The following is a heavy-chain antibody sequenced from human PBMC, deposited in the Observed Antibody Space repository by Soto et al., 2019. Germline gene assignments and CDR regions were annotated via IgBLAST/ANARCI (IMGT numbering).Heavy chain of an antibody. CDR2: INSDGNST. Sequence: PGGSLTLSSAPSVFSFSPSCIYWVRQVPGKGPVCFSRINSDGNSTSYADSVKGRFTISRDNANNTLYLQMNSLSDDDTAVYYCARGSKHFDYWGQGTLVTVS. J-gene: IGHJ4*02. CDR1: VFSFSPSC. V-gene: IGHV3-74*01. D-gene: IGHD4-4*01. CDR3: ARGSKHFDY.